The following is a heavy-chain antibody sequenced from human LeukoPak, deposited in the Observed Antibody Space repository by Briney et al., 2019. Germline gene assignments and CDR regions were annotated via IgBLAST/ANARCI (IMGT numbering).Heavy chain of an antibody. CDR3: ARDRGYGVFFDY. V-gene: IGHV4-59*12. Sequence: SETLSLTCTVSGGSISSYYWSWIRRPPGKGLEWIGYIYYSGSTYYNPSLKSRVTISVDTSKNQFSLKLSSVTAADTAVYYCARDRGYGVFFDYWGQGTLVTVSS. D-gene: IGHD4-17*01. CDR1: GGSISSYY. CDR2: IYYSGST. J-gene: IGHJ4*02.